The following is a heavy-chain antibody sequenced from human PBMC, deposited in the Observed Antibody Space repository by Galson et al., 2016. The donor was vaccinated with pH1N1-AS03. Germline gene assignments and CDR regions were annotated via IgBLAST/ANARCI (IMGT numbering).Heavy chain of an antibody. Sequence: SLRLSCAASGVTFSYYWMHWVRQAPGKGLVGVSGGNSDGRGKMYADSVKGRFTISRDNAKNTLYLQVNSLRAEDTAIYSCSRDPRTAFELWGQGTTVTVSS. V-gene: IGHV3-74*03. CDR1: GVTFSYYW. J-gene: IGHJ3*01. CDR3: SRDPRTAFEL. CDR2: GNSDGRGK.